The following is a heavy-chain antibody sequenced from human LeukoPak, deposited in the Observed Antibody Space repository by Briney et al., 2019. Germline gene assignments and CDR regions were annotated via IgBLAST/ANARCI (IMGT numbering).Heavy chain of an antibody. CDR2: IIPIFGTA. J-gene: IGHJ4*02. Sequence: SVKVSCKASGGTFSSYAISWVRQAPGQGLEWMGGIIPIFGTANYAQKFQGRVTITADESTSTAYMELSSLRSEDTAVHYCASYQQWLVKGTFDYWGQGTLVTVSS. CDR1: GGTFSSYA. D-gene: IGHD6-19*01. V-gene: IGHV1-69*01. CDR3: ASYQQWLVKGTFDY.